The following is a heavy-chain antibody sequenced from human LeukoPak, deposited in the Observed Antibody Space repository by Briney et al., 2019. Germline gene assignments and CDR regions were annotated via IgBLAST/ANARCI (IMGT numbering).Heavy chain of an antibody. CDR1: GGSISSYY. CDR2: IYTSGST. Sequence: PSETLSLTCTVSGGSISSYYCSWIWQPAGPGLERIGRIYTSGSTNYNPSLKSRVTMSVDTAKHQFSLNLTSVTAADTAVYFCASRGYYDNSAYFRNWGQGTLVTVSS. CDR3: ASRGYYDNSAYFRN. D-gene: IGHD3-22*01. V-gene: IGHV4-4*07. J-gene: IGHJ4*02.